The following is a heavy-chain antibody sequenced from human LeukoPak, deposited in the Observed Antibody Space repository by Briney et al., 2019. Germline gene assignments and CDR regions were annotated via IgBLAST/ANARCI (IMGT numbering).Heavy chain of an antibody. CDR3: ARVDAYYDSSGYRFQH. CDR1: GFTFSRYG. V-gene: IGHV3-33*01. J-gene: IGHJ1*01. D-gene: IGHD3-22*01. CDR2: IWYDGSKK. Sequence: GRSLRLSCAASGFTFSRYGMHWVRQAPGKGLEWVAVIWYDGSKKNYADSVKGRFTISRDNAKNSLYLQMNSLRDEDTAVYYCARVDAYYDSSGYRFQHWGQGTLVTVSS.